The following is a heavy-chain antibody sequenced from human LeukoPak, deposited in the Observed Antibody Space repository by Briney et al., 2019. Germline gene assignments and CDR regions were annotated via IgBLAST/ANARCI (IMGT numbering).Heavy chain of an antibody. J-gene: IGHJ4*02. Sequence: GGSLRLSCAASGFTVSSNYMSWVRQAPGKGLEWVSVIYSGGSTYYADSVKGRFTISRDNSKNTLYLQMSSLRAEDTAVYYCALLQPTPYYFDYWGQGTLVTVSS. CDR3: ALLQPTPYYFDY. D-gene: IGHD1-1*01. V-gene: IGHV3-66*01. CDR1: GFTVSSNY. CDR2: IYSGGST.